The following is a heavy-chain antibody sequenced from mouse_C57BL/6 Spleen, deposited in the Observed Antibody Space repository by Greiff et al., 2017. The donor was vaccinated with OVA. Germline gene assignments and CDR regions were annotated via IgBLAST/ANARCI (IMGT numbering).Heavy chain of an antibody. V-gene: IGHV5-9-1*02. J-gene: IGHJ3*01. CDR2: ISSGGDYI. D-gene: IGHD2-1*01. CDR3: TRDDYYPLFAY. Sequence: DVMLVESGEGLVKPGGSLKLSCAASGFTFSSYAMSWVRQTPEKRLEWVAYISSGGDYIYYADTVKGRFTISRDNARNTLYLQMSSLKSEDTAMYYCTRDDYYPLFAYWGQGTLVTVSA. CDR1: GFTFSSYA.